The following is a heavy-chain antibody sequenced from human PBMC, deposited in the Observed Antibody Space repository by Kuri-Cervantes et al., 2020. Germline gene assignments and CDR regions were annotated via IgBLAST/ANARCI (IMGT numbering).Heavy chain of an antibody. Sequence: GGSLRLSCAASGFTFSNAWMSWVRQAPGKGLEWVSYISSSSSTIYYADSVKGRFTISRDNAKNSLYLQMNSLRAEDTAVYYCARDGTGGPSPNDCWGQGTLVTIS. CDR3: ARDGTGGPSPNDC. CDR1: GFTFSNAW. CDR2: ISSSSSTI. V-gene: IGHV3-48*01. J-gene: IGHJ4*02. D-gene: IGHD3/OR15-3a*01.